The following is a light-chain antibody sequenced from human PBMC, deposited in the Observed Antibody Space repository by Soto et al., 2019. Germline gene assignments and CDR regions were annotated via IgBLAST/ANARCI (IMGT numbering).Light chain of an antibody. CDR3: QQYNSYWT. CDR2: GAS. V-gene: IGKV1-5*01. J-gene: IGKJ1*01. Sequence: DRKITPPRFTLPASVGATVTIPCRASQSISSWLAWYQQKPGKAPKLIIYGASSLESGVPARFSGSGSGTEFTLTISGLQPDDFATYYCQQYNSYWTFGQGTKVDIK. CDR1: QSISSW.